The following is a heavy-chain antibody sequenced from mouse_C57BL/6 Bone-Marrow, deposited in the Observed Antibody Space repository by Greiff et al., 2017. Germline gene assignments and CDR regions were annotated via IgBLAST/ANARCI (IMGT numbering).Heavy chain of an antibody. J-gene: IGHJ1*03. Sequence: EVKLVESGGGLVQPKGSLKLSCAASGFTFNTYAMPWVRQAPGKGLEWVARIRSKSSNYATYYADSVKDRFTISRDDSQRMLYLQMNNLKTEDTAMYYCVREGYGSSYGAEYFDVWGTGTTVTVSS. CDR2: IRSKSSNYAT. V-gene: IGHV10-3*01. CDR1: GFTFNTYA. D-gene: IGHD1-1*01. CDR3: VREGYGSSYGAEYFDV.